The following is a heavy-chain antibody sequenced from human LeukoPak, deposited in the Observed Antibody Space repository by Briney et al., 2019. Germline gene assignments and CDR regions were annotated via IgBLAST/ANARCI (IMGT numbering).Heavy chain of an antibody. Sequence: ASVKVSCKVSGYTLTELSMHWVRQAPGKGLEWMGGFDPEDGETIYAQKFQGRVTMTEDTSTDTAYMELSSLRSEDTAVYYCAANLRFLEWLLFWDWGQGTLVTVSS. CDR3: AANLRFLEWLLFWD. J-gene: IGHJ4*02. V-gene: IGHV1-24*01. D-gene: IGHD3-3*01. CDR1: GYTLTELS. CDR2: FDPEDGET.